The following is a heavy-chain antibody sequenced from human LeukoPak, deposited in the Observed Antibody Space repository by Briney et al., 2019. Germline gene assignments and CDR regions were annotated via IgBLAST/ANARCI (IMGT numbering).Heavy chain of an antibody. CDR2: IGRSGSPT. D-gene: IGHD4-17*01. CDR1: GFTFSDYV. V-gene: IGHV3-23*01. CDR3: VKDADDSGDFLFHA. J-gene: IGHJ5*02. Sequence: PGGSLRLSCAVSGFTFSDYVMSWVRQTPGKGLEWVSGIGRSGSPTYFASSVKGRFTISRDNSKNTLYLQMNRLRAEDTALYFCVKDADDSGDFLFHAWGQGTLVTVSS.